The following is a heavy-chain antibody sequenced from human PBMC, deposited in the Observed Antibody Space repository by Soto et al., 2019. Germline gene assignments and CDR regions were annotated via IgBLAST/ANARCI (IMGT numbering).Heavy chain of an antibody. CDR1: GYTFPGYY. Sequence: PVKVSCKVSGYTFPGYYMHWVGQAPGQGLGRMGWIIASGGGTDYAQMVQGMVTVTRDRSIGTAYMELSRLRSDDTGVYYGARVKVDTWGQGTLVTVSS. J-gene: IGHJ5*02. V-gene: IGHV1-2*02. CDR2: IIASGGGT. CDR3: ARVKVDT.